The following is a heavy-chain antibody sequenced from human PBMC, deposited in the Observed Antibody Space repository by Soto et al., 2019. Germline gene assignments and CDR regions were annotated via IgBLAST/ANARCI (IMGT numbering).Heavy chain of an antibody. CDR3: ARLPDYSYFFGLDV. Sequence: EVQLVESGGGLIQPGGSLRLSCAASGFIVSHNYMSWVRQAPGKGLEWVSFIYDDGRSYYADSVKGRFTISRDNSKNMLYLQLNSLRAEDSVVYYCARLPDYSYFFGLDVWGQGTTVTVSS. CDR1: GFIVSHNY. CDR2: IYDDGRS. J-gene: IGHJ6*02. V-gene: IGHV3-53*01.